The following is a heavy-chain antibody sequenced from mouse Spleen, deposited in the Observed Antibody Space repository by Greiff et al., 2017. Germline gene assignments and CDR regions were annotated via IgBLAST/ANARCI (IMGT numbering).Heavy chain of an antibody. D-gene: IGHD2-4*01. CDR3: ASGGLRRGRAMDY. V-gene: IGHV1-69*01. CDR1: GYTFTSYW. CDR2: IDPSDSYT. J-gene: IGHJ4*01. Sequence: QVQLKQPGAELVMPGASVKLSCKASGYTFTSYWMHWVKQRPGQGLEWIGEIDPSDSYTNYNQKFKGKATLTVDKSSSTAYMQLSSLTSEDSAVYYCASGGLRRGRAMDYWGQGTSVTVSS.